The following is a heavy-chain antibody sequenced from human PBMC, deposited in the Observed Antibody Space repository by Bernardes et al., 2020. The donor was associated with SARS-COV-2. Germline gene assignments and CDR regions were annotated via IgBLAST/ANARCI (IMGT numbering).Heavy chain of an antibody. CDR1: GYTFTGYY. V-gene: IGHV1-2*02. J-gene: IGHJ4*02. CDR2: INPNNGNT. CDR3: AREDGYSGSWRFVY. Sequence: ASVKVSCKASGYTFTGYYMHWVRQAPGQGLEWMGWINPNNGNTNYAQNFQGRVTMTRETSINTAYLELSRLTSDDTAVYYCAREDGYSGSWRFVYWGQGTLATVSS. D-gene: IGHD1-26*01.